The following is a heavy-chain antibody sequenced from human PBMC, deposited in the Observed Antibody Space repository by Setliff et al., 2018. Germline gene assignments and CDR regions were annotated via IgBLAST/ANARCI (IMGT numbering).Heavy chain of an antibody. CDR1: GDSISRAKYY. CDR3: ARVTGSSYMDV. Sequence: SETLSLTCTVSGDSISRAKYYWSWIRQSAGKGLECIGRIYTDGSTKYNPSLNSRVTLLIDTAKNQISLRLSSVTAADTAVYFCARVTGSSYMDVWGKGTTVTVSS. V-gene: IGHV4-61*02. J-gene: IGHJ6*03. CDR2: IYTDGST.